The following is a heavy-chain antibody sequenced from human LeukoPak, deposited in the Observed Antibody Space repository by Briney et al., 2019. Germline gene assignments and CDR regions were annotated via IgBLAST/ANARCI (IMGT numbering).Heavy chain of an antibody. CDR1: GYTLTELS. Sequence: ASVKVSCKVSGYTLTELSMHWARQAPGKRLEWMGGFDPEDGETIYAQKFQGRVTMTEDTSTDTAYMELSSLRSEDTAVYYSATGTGVSARRYYYYGMDVWGQGNTVTVSS. CDR3: ATGTGVSARRYYYYGMDV. V-gene: IGHV1-24*01. D-gene: IGHD2-21*02. J-gene: IGHJ6*02. CDR2: FDPEDGET.